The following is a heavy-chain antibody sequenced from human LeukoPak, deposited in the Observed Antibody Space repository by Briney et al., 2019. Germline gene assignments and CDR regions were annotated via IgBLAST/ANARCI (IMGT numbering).Heavy chain of an antibody. CDR1: GFTFSSYS. V-gene: IGHV3-30*03. CDR3: ARDLVDTAMVDLDY. CDR2: ISYDGSNK. Sequence: GGSLRLSCAASGFTFSSYSMNWVRQAPGKGREWVAVISYDGSNKYYADSVKGRFTISRDNSKNTLYLQMNSLRAEDTAVYYCARDLVDTAMVDLDYWGQGTLVTVSS. D-gene: IGHD5-18*01. J-gene: IGHJ4*02.